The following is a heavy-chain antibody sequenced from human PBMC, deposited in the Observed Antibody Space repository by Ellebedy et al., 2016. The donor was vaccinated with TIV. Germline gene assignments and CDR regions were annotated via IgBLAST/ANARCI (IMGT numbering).Heavy chain of an antibody. CDR3: ARVIGLLDCDDATCSPPPPLDY. D-gene: IGHD2-15*01. V-gene: IGHV1-18*04. CDR2: ISVYNGDT. Sequence: ASVKVSCKASGYTFTSFGISWLRQAPGQGLEWMGWISVYNGDTKYAQKVQGRVAMTTDTPTSTGYMELRSLGSDDTAVYYCARVIGLLDCDDATCSPPPPLDYWGQGTLVTVSS. CDR1: GYTFTSFG. J-gene: IGHJ4*02.